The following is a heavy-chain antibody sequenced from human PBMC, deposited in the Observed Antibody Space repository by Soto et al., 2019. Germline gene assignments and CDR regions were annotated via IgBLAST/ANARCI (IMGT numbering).Heavy chain of an antibody. CDR3: AKDTIRSSSTAY. J-gene: IGHJ4*02. CDR2: ISGSGGST. Sequence: GGSLRLSCAASGFTFSSSAMSWVRQAPGKGLEWVSAISGSGGSTYYADSVKGRFTISRDNSKNTLYLQMNSLRAEDTAVYYCAKDTIRSSSTAYWGQRTLVTVSS. CDR1: GFTFSSSA. V-gene: IGHV3-23*01. D-gene: IGHD6-6*01.